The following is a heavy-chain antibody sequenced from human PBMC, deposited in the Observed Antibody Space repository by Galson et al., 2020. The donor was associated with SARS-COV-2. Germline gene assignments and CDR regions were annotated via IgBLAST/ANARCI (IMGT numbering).Heavy chain of an antibody. CDR2: IYSGVGNT. D-gene: IGHD3-10*01. J-gene: IGHJ5*02. V-gene: IGHV3-53*01. CDR3: CVGGVPNNWLDP. Sequence: GESLKISCAASGFTVSSNYMTWVRQAPGKGLEWVSVIYSGVGNTYYADSVRGRFTISRDNAKNTLYLQMNSLRAEDTAVYYCCVGGVPNNWLDPWGQGTQVTVSS. CDR1: GFTVSSNY.